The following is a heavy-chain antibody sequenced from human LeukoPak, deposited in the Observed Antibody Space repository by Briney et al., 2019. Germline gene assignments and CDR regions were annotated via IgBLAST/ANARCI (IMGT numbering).Heavy chain of an antibody. J-gene: IGHJ5*02. CDR3: ARDYGDYPNWFDP. D-gene: IGHD4-17*01. CDR1: GGSISSSSYY. V-gene: IGHV4-39*07. Sequence: PSETLSLTCTVSGGSISSSSYYWGWIRQPPGKGLEWIGSIYYSGSTYYNPSLKSRVTISVDTSKNQFSLELSSVTAADTAVYYCARDYGDYPNWFDPWGQGTLVTVSS. CDR2: IYYSGST.